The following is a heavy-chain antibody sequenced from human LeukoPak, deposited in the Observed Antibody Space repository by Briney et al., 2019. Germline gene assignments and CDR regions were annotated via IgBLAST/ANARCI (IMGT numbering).Heavy chain of an antibody. CDR1: GGTFSSYA. CDR2: IIPIFGTA. CDR3: AKSSGWDNWFDP. V-gene: IGHV1-69*05. J-gene: IGHJ5*02. Sequence: SVRVSCKASGGTFSSYAISWVRQAPGQGLEWMGGIIPIFGTANYAQKFQGRVTITTDESTSTAYMELSSLRSEDTAVYYCAKSSGWDNWFDPWGQGTLVTVSS. D-gene: IGHD6-19*01.